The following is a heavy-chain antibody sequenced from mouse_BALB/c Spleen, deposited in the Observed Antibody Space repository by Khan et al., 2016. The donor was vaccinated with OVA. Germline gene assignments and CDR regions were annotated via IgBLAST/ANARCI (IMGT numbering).Heavy chain of an antibody. CDR3: ARGNYYGYYFDY. CDR1: GYSITSGYA. CDR2: ISYSGVT. Sequence: EVELVESGPGLVKPSQSLSLTCTVTGYSITSGYAWNWIRQFPGNKLEWMGYISYSGVTSYTPSLKSRISITRDTSKNQFFLQLNSVTTEETATYDCARGNYYGYYFDYWGQGTTLTVSS. D-gene: IGHD1-1*01. J-gene: IGHJ2*01. V-gene: IGHV3-2*02.